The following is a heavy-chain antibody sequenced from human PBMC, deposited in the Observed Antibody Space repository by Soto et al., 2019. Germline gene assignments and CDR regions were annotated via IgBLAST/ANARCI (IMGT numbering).Heavy chain of an antibody. J-gene: IGHJ5*02. CDR3: ARVETYYDSPRGWFDP. D-gene: IGHD3-3*01. CDR1: GGTFSSYA. V-gene: IGHV1-69*01. Sequence: QVQLVQSGAEVKKPGSSVKVSCKASGGTFSSYAISWVRQAPGQGLEWMGGIIPIFGTANYAQKFQGRVTITAVESTSTAYMELSSLRSEDTAVYYCARVETYYDSPRGWFDPWGQGTLVTVSS. CDR2: IIPIFGTA.